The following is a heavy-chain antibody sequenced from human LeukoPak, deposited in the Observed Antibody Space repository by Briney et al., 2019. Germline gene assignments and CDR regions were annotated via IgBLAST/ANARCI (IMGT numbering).Heavy chain of an antibody. CDR3: ARHLSKSGSSLGY. D-gene: IGHD1-26*01. Sequence: SQTLSLTCTVSGGSISSGGYYWSWIRQPPGKGLEWIGYIYYSGSTNYNPSLKSRVTISVDTSKNQFSLKLSSVTAADTAVYYCARHLSKSGSSLGYWGQGTLVTVSS. J-gene: IGHJ4*02. CDR2: IYYSGST. CDR1: GGSISSGGYY. V-gene: IGHV4-61*08.